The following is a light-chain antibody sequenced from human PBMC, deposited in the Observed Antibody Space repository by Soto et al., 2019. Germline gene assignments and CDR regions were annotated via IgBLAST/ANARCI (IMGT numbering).Light chain of an antibody. CDR2: YVS. Sequence: EIVLTQSPGTLSLSPGERCPLSCRASQTVPDTSLAWYPQTPGQAPRLLIYYVSTRAAGIPDRFSGSGSGADFTLNIHRLEHEDFGVYHCQHYGSYPGTFGQGTKVDIK. CDR3: QHYGSYPGT. V-gene: IGKV3-20*01. J-gene: IGKJ1*01. CDR1: QTVPDTS.